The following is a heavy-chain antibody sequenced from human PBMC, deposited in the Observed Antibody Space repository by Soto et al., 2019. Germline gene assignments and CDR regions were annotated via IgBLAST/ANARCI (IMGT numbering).Heavy chain of an antibody. Sequence: SQTLPLTCPVSGYSISRGYYWVWLRQPPGKGLAWIGSIYHSGSTYYNPSLKSRVTISVDTSKNQFSLKLSSVTAADTAVDSCARVTIFGVVKIDYWGQGTLVTVSS. CDR3: ARVTIFGVVKIDY. V-gene: IGHV4-38-2*02. J-gene: IGHJ4*02. CDR2: IYHSGST. CDR1: GYSISRGYY. D-gene: IGHD3-3*01.